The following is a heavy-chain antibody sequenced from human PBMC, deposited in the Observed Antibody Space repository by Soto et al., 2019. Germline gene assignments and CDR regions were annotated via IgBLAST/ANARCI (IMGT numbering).Heavy chain of an antibody. J-gene: IGHJ4*02. CDR2: IIPIFGTA. V-gene: IGHV1-69*12. CDR3: ARELHLPDSSSRLVYFDY. D-gene: IGHD6-6*01. Sequence: QVQLVQSGAEVKKPGSSVKVSCKASGGTFSSYAISWVRQAPGQGLEWMGGIIPIFGTANYAQKFQGRVTITADESTSTAYMELSSLRSEDTAVYYCARELHLPDSSSRLVYFDYWGQGTLVTVSS. CDR1: GGTFSSYA.